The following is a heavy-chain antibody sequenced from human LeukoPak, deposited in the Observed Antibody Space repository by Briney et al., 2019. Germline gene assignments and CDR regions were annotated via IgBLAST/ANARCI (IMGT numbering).Heavy chain of an antibody. Sequence: KPSETLSLTCTVSGGSISGYYWSWIRQPPGTGLEWIGYIYYSGSTNYNPSLKSRVTISVDTSKNQFSLKLSSVTAADTAVYYCARITMVRGVPDAFDIWGQGTMVTVSS. J-gene: IGHJ3*02. D-gene: IGHD3-10*01. V-gene: IGHV4-59*08. CDR2: IYYSGST. CDR3: ARITMVRGVPDAFDI. CDR1: GGSISGYY.